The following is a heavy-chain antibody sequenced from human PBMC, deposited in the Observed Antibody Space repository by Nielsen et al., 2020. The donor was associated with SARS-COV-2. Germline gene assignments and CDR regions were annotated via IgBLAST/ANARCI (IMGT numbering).Heavy chain of an antibody. Sequence: ESLKISCAVYGGSFSGYYWSWIRQPPGKGLEWIGEINHSGSTNYNPSLKSRVTISVDTSKNQFSLKLSSVTAADTAVYYCAREGIAAAKNYYYGMDVWGQGTTVTVSS. V-gene: IGHV4-34*01. D-gene: IGHD6-13*01. CDR2: INHSGST. J-gene: IGHJ6*02. CDR3: AREGIAAAKNYYYGMDV. CDR1: GGSFSGYY.